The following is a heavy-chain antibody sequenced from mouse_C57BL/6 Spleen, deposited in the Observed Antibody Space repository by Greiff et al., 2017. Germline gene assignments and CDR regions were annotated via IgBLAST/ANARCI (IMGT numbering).Heavy chain of an antibody. CDR2: FWWDDDK. Sequence: QVQLKQSGPGILQPSQTLSLTCSFSGFSLRTLGMGVGWIRQPSGKGLEWLAHFWWDDDKYYNPALKSRPTISKDTSKNQVFLKVANVDTADTATYYCARIALTGFAYWGQGTLGTVSA. CDR1: GFSLRTLGMG. J-gene: IGHJ3*01. CDR3: ARIALTGFAY. V-gene: IGHV8-8*01.